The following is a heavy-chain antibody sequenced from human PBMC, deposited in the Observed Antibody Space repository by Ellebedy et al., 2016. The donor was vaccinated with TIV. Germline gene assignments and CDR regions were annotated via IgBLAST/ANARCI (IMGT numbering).Heavy chain of an antibody. CDR2: ILPSGGGI. CDR3: ARVFLDSMPRLWYFDL. CDR1: GFIISGDW. D-gene: IGHD2-2*01. J-gene: IGHJ2*01. V-gene: IGHV3-48*03. Sequence: PGGSLRLSCAASGFIISGDWMSWVRQVPGKAPGWLAYILPSGGGIYYADSVKGRFTISRDNPKNSMHLDMPNVRVGDSAVYYCARVFLDSMPRLWYFDLWGRGTLVTVSS.